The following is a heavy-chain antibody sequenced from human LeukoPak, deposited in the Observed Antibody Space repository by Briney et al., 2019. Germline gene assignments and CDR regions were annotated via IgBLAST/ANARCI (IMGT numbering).Heavy chain of an antibody. CDR1: GGSISSGDYF. V-gene: IGHV4-39*01. D-gene: IGHD3-3*01. Sequence: PSETLSLTCTVSGGSISSGDYFWSWIRQPPGKGLEWIGIIYYSGITHYNPSLKSRVTILVDTSKNQFSLKLSSVTDADTAVYYCARVRRSLNWFDSWGQGTLVTVSS. J-gene: IGHJ5*01. CDR2: IYYSGIT. CDR3: ARVRRSLNWFDS.